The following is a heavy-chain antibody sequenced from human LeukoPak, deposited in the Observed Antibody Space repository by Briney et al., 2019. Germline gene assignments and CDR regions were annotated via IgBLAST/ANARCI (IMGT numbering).Heavy chain of an antibody. CDR2: IYHSGST. D-gene: IGHD4-23*01. CDR1: GYSISSGYY. Sequence: SETLSLTCAVSGYSISSGYYWGWTRQPPGKGLGWLGSIYHSGSTYYNPSLRSRVTISVDTSQNPFCLKLCSVSAADTAVYFCGSYGGFHSDALDIWGRGTMVTVSS. CDR3: GSYGGFHSDALDI. V-gene: IGHV4-38-2*01. J-gene: IGHJ3*02.